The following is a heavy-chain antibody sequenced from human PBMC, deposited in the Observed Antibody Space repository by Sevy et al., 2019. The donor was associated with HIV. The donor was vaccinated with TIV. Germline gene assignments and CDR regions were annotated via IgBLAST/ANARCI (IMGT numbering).Heavy chain of an antibody. Sequence: GGSLRLSCAASGFTFSNYWMSWVRQAPGKGLEWVANIKKDGSERYYGESLKGRVTISRDNAKKSLYLQMNSLRAEDTAVYYWARDCSSSTCLWGLDVWGQGTTVTVSS. J-gene: IGHJ6*02. D-gene: IGHD2-2*01. CDR1: GFTFSNYW. CDR3: ARDCSSSTCLWGLDV. CDR2: IKKDGSER. V-gene: IGHV3-7*03.